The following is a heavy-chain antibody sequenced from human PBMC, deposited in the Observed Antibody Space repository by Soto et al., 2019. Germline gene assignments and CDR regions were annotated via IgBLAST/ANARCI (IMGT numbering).Heavy chain of an antibody. CDR1: GFLFRNYE. CDR3: AKGGYYSLFDI. D-gene: IGHD3-16*01. V-gene: IGHV3-23*04. J-gene: IGHJ3*02. Sequence: EVRLVESGGDLVKSGGSLRLSCVGSGFLFRNYEMNWVRQTPGKGLEWVSGISGSGGRTYYADSVKGRFTISRDNSNNTLSLQMHILRVEDTAVYFCAKGGYYSLFDIWGQGTMVTVSA. CDR2: ISGSGGRT.